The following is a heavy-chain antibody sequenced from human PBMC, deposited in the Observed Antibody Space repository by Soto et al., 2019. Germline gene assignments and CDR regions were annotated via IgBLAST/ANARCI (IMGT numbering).Heavy chain of an antibody. D-gene: IGHD3-22*01. CDR3: ARIGRDMHYYDSSGYYLDY. J-gene: IGHJ4*02. Sequence: ASVKVSCKASGGTFSSYAISWVRQAPGQGLEWMGGIIPIFGTANYAQKFQGRVTITADESTSTAYMELSSLRSEDTAVYYCARIGRDMHYYDSSGYYLDYWGQGTLVTVSS. V-gene: IGHV1-69*13. CDR1: GGTFSSYA. CDR2: IIPIFGTA.